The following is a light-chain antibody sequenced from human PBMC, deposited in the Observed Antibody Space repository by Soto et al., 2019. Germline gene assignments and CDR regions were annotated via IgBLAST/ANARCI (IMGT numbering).Light chain of an antibody. J-gene: IGKJ5*01. CDR2: GAS. Sequence: EIVMTQSPATLSVSPGERATLSCRASQSVRNDLAWYQQRPGQAPRLLIYGASTRATDIPARFSGSGSGTEFTLTISSLQSEDFAVYYCQQYNNWPPITFGQGTRLEIK. V-gene: IGKV3-15*01. CDR3: QQYNNWPPIT. CDR1: QSVRND.